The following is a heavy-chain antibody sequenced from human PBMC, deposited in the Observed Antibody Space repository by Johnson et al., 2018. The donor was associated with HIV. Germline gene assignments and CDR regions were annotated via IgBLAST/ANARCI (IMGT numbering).Heavy chain of an antibody. CDR3: ARGALSPAAPDAFDI. D-gene: IGHD6-13*01. Sequence: VQLVESGGGLVQPGGSLRLSCAASGFTFSSYAMHWVRQAPGKGLEYVSAISSNGGSTYYANSVKGRFTISRDNSKHTLYLQMGSLRAEDMAVYYCARGALSPAAPDAFDIWGQGTMVTVSS. CDR2: ISSNGGST. CDR1: GFTFSSYA. V-gene: IGHV3-64*01. J-gene: IGHJ3*02.